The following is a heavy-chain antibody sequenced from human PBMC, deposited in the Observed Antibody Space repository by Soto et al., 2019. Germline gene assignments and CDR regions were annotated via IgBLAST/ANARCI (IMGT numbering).Heavy chain of an antibody. J-gene: IGHJ5*02. V-gene: IGHV1-2*02. Sequence: QVKRVQSGAEGKKPGDSAKVSCRASGYTFSGYFIHWVRQAPGQGPEWVGWLNPNNGDTNYSQKFQGRVTMTRDTSISTAYMELSRLKSDDTAVYYCARRVAVANTVWFDPWGQGTLVTVSS. CDR1: GYTFSGYF. CDR2: LNPNNGDT. CDR3: ARRVAVANTVWFDP. D-gene: IGHD6-19*01.